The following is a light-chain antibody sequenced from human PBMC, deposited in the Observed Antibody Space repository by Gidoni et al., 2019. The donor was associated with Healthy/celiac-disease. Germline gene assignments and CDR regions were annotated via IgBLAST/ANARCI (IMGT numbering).Light chain of an antibody. V-gene: IGKV4-1*01. CDR2: WAS. CDR3: QQYYSTPLT. CDR1: QSVLYSSNNKNY. J-gene: IGKJ4*01. Sequence: DIVMTQSPDSLAVSLGERATINCKSSQSVLYSSNNKNYLAWYQQKPGQPPKLVIYWASTRDPGVPDRFSGSGSGTDFTLTISSLQAEDVAVYYCQQYYSTPLTFGGGTKVEIK.